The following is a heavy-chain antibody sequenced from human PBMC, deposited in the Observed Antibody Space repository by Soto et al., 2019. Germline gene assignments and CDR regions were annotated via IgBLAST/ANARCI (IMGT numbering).Heavy chain of an antibody. D-gene: IGHD1-26*01. Sequence: QVQLVESGGGVVQPGRSLRLSCAASGFTFSGYGMHWVRQAPGKGLEWVAITRHDGSNTYYADSVRGRFTISRDNSKKTLYLQMDILRAEDTAVYYCARDGVGATTFFGYFDYWGQGTLVTVSS. J-gene: IGHJ4*02. CDR2: TRHDGSNT. CDR3: ARDGVGATTFFGYFDY. CDR1: GFTFSGYG. V-gene: IGHV3-33*01.